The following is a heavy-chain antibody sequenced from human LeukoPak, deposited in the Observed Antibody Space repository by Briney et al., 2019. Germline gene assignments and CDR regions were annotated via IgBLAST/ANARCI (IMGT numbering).Heavy chain of an antibody. D-gene: IGHD2-21*02. CDR2: ISYDGSNR. CDR3: ARVYCGADCYNNYYYGMDV. CDR1: GVNFNRYA. J-gene: IGHJ6*02. V-gene: IGHV3-30*04. Sequence: GGSLRLSCAASGVNFNRYAMHWVRQAPGKGLEWVAAISYDGSNRYYAESVKGRFTISRDNSNNTLFLQLNSLRPEATAVYYCARVYCGADCYNNYYYGMDVWGQGTTVTVSS.